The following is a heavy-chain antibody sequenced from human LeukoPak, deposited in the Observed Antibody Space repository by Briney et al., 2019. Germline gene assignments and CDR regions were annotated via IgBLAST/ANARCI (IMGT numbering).Heavy chain of an antibody. J-gene: IGHJ3*02. CDR3: AKTLGIGAFDI. V-gene: IGHV3-21*01. CDR2: ISSSSSYI. D-gene: IGHD7-27*01. CDR1: GFTFSSYS. Sequence: GGSLRLSCAASGFTFSSYSMNWVRQAPGKGLEWVSSISSSSSYIYYADSVKGRFTISRDNAKNSLYLQMNSLRAEDTAVYYCAKTLGIGAFDIWGQGTMVTVPS.